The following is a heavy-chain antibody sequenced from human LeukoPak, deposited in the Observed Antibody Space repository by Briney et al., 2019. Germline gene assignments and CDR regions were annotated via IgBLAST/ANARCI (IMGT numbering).Heavy chain of an antibody. CDR1: GYTFTGYS. J-gene: IGHJ4*02. CDR3: ARDESIAVAEDYFDY. CDR2: INPNSGGT. Sequence: ASVKVSCKASGYTFTGYSMHWVRQAPGQGLEWMGWINPNSGGTNYAQKFQGRVTMTRDTSISTAYMELSRLRSDDTAVYYCARDESIAVAEDYFDYWGQGTLVTVSS. V-gene: IGHV1-2*02. D-gene: IGHD6-19*01.